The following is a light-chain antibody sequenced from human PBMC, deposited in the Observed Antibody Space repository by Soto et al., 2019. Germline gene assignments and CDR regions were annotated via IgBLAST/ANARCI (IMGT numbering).Light chain of an antibody. CDR1: SGHSSYA. CDR2: INSDGSH. CDR3: QTWGAGIVV. V-gene: IGLV4-69*01. J-gene: IGLJ2*01. Sequence: QLVLTQSPSASASLGASVKLTCTLSSGHSSYAIAWHQQQPEKGPRFLMKINSDGSHSKGDGIPDRFSGSSSGAERYLSISSLQSDDEADYYCQTWGAGIVVFGGGTKLTVL.